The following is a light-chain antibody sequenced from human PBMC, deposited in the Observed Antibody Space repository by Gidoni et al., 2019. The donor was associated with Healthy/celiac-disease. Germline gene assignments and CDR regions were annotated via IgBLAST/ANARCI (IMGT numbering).Light chain of an antibody. CDR3: QQYYSTPLT. J-gene: IGKJ4*01. Sequence: DIVMTQSPDSLAVSLCERATINCKSSQSVLYSSNNKNYLAWYHQKPGQPPKLLIYWASTRESGVPERFSGSGSGTDFTLTISSLQAEDVAVYYCQQYYSTPLTFGGGTKVEIK. CDR1: QSVLYSSNNKNY. V-gene: IGKV4-1*01. CDR2: WAS.